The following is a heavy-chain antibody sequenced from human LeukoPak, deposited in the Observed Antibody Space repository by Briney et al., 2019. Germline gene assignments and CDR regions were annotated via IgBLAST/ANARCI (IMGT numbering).Heavy chain of an antibody. D-gene: IGHD2-2*01. V-gene: IGHV1-18*01. CDR1: GYTFTSYG. Sequence: ASVKVSCKASGYTFTSYGISWVRQAPGQGLEWMGWISAYNGNTNYEQKLQGRVTMTTDTSTSTAYMELRSLRSDDTAVYYCARAESLGYCSSTSCPYYFDYWGQGTLVTVSS. J-gene: IGHJ4*02. CDR3: ARAESLGYCSSTSCPYYFDY. CDR2: ISAYNGNT.